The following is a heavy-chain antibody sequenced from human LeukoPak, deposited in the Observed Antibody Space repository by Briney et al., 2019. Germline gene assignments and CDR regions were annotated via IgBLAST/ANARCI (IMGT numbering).Heavy chain of an antibody. D-gene: IGHD3-3*01. CDR2: IKHDGSEK. V-gene: IGHV3-7*01. CDR3: ATDRGWRTSGYYLHYFEY. Sequence: GGSLGLSCAASGFIFTNYFMSWVRQAPGKGLEWVASIKHDGSEKYYVDSVRGRFTISRDNTMNSLYLQMSSLRAEDTAVYYCATDRGWRTSGYYLHYFEYWGQGTLVTFSS. CDR1: GFIFTNYF. J-gene: IGHJ4*02.